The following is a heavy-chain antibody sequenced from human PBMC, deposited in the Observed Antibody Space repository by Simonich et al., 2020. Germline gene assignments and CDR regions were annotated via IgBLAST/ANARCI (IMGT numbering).Heavy chain of an antibody. Sequence: EVQLVESGGGLVQPGGSLRLSCAASGFTFSSYWMRWVRRAPGKGLEWWANIKQDGSEKYYVDSVKGGFTISRDNAKNSLYLQMNSLRAEDTAVYYCARDGLGTAYYYYMDVWGKGTTVTVSS. V-gene: IGHV3-7*01. CDR3: ARDGLGTAYYYYMDV. D-gene: IGHD7-27*01. CDR1: GFTFSSYW. J-gene: IGHJ6*03. CDR2: IKQDGSEK.